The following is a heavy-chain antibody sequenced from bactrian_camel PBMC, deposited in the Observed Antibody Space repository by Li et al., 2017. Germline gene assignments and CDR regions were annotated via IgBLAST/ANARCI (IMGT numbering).Heavy chain of an antibody. D-gene: IGHD4*01. CDR2: IDVTGST. V-gene: IGHV3S42*01. CDR1: GFAFSNYA. J-gene: IGHJ7*01. Sequence: VQLVESGGGLVQPGGSLTLSCATSGFAFSNYAMNWVRQASGKEREGVAGIDVTGSTMYADSVKGRFTISEDNAKNTLYLQMDRLKPEDTAMYYCATDIGNRRTMNCDFWLRHNVRSTQDYWGKGTQVTVS.